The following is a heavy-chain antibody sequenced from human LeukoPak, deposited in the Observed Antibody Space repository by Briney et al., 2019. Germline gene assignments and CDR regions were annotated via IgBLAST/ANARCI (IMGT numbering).Heavy chain of an antibody. CDR3: ERDLKRHIVVVTAIPTRAFDI. V-gene: IGHV1-46*01. CDR2: INPSGGST. D-gene: IGHD2-21*02. CDR1: GYTFTSYY. Sequence: ASVKVSCKASGYTFTSYYMHWVRQAPGQGLEWMGMINPSGGSTSYAQKFQGRVTMTRDTSTSTVYMELSSLRSEYTAVYYCERDLKRHIVVVTAIPTRAFDIWGQGTMVTVSS. J-gene: IGHJ3*02.